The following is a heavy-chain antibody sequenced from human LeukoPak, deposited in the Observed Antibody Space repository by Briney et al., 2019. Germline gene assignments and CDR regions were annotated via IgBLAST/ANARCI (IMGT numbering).Heavy chain of an antibody. V-gene: IGHV3-30-3*01. J-gene: IGHJ5*02. Sequence: GGSLRLSCAASGFTFSSYAMHWVRQAPGKGLEWAAVISYDGSNKYYADSVKGRFTISRDNSKNTLYLQMNSLRAEDTAVYYCARERALGYCSGGSCYEFDPWGQGTLVTVSS. CDR1: GFTFSSYA. CDR3: ARERALGYCSGGSCYEFDP. D-gene: IGHD2-15*01. CDR2: ISYDGSNK.